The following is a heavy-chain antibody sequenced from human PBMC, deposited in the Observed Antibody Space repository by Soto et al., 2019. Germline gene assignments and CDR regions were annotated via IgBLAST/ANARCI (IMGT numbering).Heavy chain of an antibody. J-gene: IGHJ4*02. D-gene: IGHD2-15*01. Sequence: EVQLLESGGGLVQPGGSLRLSCAASGFTFSGNAMSWVRQAPGKGLEWVSGISSSGGSTYYADSVKGRFTISRDNSKNMLYLQMNNLRAEDTAVYYCAKAQGGSYFDYWGQGTLVTVSS. V-gene: IGHV3-23*01. CDR3: AKAQGGSYFDY. CDR2: ISSSGGST. CDR1: GFTFSGNA.